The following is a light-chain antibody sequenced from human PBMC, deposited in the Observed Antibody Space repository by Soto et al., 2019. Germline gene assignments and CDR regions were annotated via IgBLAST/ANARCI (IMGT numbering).Light chain of an antibody. J-gene: IGKJ4*01. CDR2: LGS. CDR1: QSLLHRNGYNY. V-gene: IGKV2-28*01. CDR3: MQALQTPT. Sequence: DIVMTQSPLSLPVTPREPASISCRSSQSLLHRNGYNYLDWYLQKPGQSPQLLIYLGSNRASGVPDRFSGSGSGTDFTLKISRVEAEDVGVYYCMQALQTPTFGGGTKVEIK.